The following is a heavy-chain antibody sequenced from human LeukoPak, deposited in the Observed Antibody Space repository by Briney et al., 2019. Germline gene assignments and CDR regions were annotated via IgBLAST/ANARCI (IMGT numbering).Heavy chain of an antibody. Sequence: PGGSLRLSCEASGCTFSSYWMSWVRQAPGKGLEWVANMKQDGREIYYVGSVRGRSTISRDNAKNSLYLKMTSLRAEGRAVYSCARRGSYSLFDYWGPGTLVTVSS. CDR3: ARRGSYSLFDY. J-gene: IGHJ4*02. CDR1: GCTFSSYW. CDR2: MKQDGREI. V-gene: IGHV3-7*01. D-gene: IGHD1-26*01.